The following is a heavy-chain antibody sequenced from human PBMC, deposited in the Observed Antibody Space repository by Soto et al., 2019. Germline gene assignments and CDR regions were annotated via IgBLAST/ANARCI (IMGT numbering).Heavy chain of an antibody. V-gene: IGHV3-30*03. CDR1: GFTFSNYR. J-gene: IGHJ5*02. CDR3: ARRAPVVGNWLIRS. D-gene: IGHD1-1*01. CDR2: ISHDGNTK. Sequence: QVQLVESGGGVVQPGRSLRLSCAASGFTFSNYRMHWVRQAPGKGLDWLTIISHDGNTKYYADSVQGRFTTSRDNSRNTLHLPTTSRRPEDTDLYFCARRAPVVGNWLIRSWGQGTLVSVYS.